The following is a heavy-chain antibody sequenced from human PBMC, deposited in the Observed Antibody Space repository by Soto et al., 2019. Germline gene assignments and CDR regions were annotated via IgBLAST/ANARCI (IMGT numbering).Heavy chain of an antibody. J-gene: IGHJ6*02. CDR1: GYTFTSYA. D-gene: IGHD4-17*01. CDR2: INAGNGNT. V-gene: IGHV1-3*01. CDR3: GSDYGGNSSLGRSYYYYGMDV. Sequence: ASVKVSCKASGYTFTSYAMHWVRQAPGQRLEWMGWINAGNGNTKYSQKFQGRVTITRDTSASTAYMELSSLRSEDTAVYYCGSDYGGNSSLGRSYYYYGMDVWGQGTTVTVSS.